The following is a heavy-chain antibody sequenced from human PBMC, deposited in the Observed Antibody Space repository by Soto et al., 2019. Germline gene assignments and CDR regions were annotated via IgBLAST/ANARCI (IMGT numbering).Heavy chain of an antibody. CDR3: AIGLNMVRGVMFYYYYYMDV. CDR1: GGSFSGYY. D-gene: IGHD3-10*01. J-gene: IGHJ6*03. CDR2: INHSGST. Sequence: SETLSLTCAVYGGSFSGYYWSWIRQPPGKGLEWNGEINHSGSTNYNPSLKSRVTISVDTSKNQFSLKLSSVTAADTAVYYCAIGLNMVRGVMFYYYYYMDVWGKGTTVTVSS. V-gene: IGHV4-34*01.